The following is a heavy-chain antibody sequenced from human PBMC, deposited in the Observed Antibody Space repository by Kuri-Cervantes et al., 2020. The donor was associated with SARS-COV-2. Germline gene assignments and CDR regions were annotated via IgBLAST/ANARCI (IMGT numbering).Heavy chain of an antibody. J-gene: IGHJ4*02. CDR3: ARGQYTGTYYSADYFDY. CDR1: GGSISSYY. Sequence: GSLRLSCTVSGGSISSYYWSWIRQPAGKGLECIGRIDASGSTNNKPSLLGRVTMSIDTSNKQLSLRLTTVTAADTAVYFCARGQYTGTYYSADYFDYWGQGTQVTVSS. CDR2: IDASGST. D-gene: IGHD1-26*01. V-gene: IGHV4-4*07.